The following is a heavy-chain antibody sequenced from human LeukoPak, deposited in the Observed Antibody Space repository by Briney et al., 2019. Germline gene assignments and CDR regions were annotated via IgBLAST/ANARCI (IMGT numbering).Heavy chain of an antibody. Sequence: SETLSLTCTVSGASISIYYWSWIRQPPGKGPEWLGYIYYSGSTNYNPSLKSQVTISVDTSKNQFSLKLSSVTAADTAVYYCARHQTGLWFGELLRPLYYYYYGMDVWGQGTTVTVSS. J-gene: IGHJ6*02. CDR1: GASISIYY. CDR3: ARHQTGLWFGELLRPLYYYYYGMDV. D-gene: IGHD3-10*01. CDR2: IYYSGST. V-gene: IGHV4-59*08.